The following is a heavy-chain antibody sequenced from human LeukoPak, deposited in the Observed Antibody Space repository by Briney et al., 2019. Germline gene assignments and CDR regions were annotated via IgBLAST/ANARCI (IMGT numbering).Heavy chain of an antibody. CDR1: GGSISNYY. Sequence: SETLSLTCTVSGGSISNYYWSWIRQSPGKGLEWIGYIYYSGGTNYNPSLKSRVTISVDTSKNHFSLKLTSVTAADTAVYYCAREGKRRNWFDPWGQGTLVTVSS. CDR3: AREGKRRNWFDP. J-gene: IGHJ5*02. CDR2: IYYSGGT. V-gene: IGHV4-59*01. D-gene: IGHD3-10*01.